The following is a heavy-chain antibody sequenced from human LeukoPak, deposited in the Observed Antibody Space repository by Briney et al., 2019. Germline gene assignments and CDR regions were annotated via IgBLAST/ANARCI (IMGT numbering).Heavy chain of an antibody. D-gene: IGHD5-12*01. V-gene: IGHV4-4*02. Sequence: PSGTLSLTCAVSGGSISSSNWWSWVRQPPGKGLEWIGEIYHSGSTNYNPSLKSRVTILVDKSKNQFSLKLSSVTAADTAVYYCARGQRGYSGYDYWAFDIWGQGTMVTVSS. CDR1: GGSISSSNW. CDR3: ARGQRGYSGYDYWAFDI. CDR2: IYHSGST. J-gene: IGHJ3*02.